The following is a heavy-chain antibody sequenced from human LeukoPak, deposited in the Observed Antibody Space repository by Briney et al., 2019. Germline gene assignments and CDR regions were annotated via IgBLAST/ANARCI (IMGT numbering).Heavy chain of an antibody. Sequence: SETLSLTCTVSGVSTTNGIYYWAWIRQPPGKGLEWIGSIYHSGSTYYNPSLKSRVTISVDTSKNQFSLKLSSVTAADTAVYYCARPSSTSFYWYFDLWGRGTLVTVSS. CDR1: GVSTTNGIYY. CDR2: IYHSGST. D-gene: IGHD2-2*01. CDR3: ARPSSTSFYWYFDL. V-gene: IGHV4-39*07. J-gene: IGHJ2*01.